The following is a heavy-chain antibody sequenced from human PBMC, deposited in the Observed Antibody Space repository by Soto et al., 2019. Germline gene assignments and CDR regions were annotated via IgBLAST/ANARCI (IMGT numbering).Heavy chain of an antibody. CDR2: VYYSGST. D-gene: IGHD3-10*01. CDR1: GGSMIGYS. J-gene: IGHJ4*02. V-gene: IGHV4-59*01. Sequence: SETLSLTCTVSGGSMIGYSWSWIRQTPGKGLGWIGYVYYSGSTTYNPSLKNRVPMSIDTSENQFSLNLRSVTAAVTAVYYCVGEFGSGSYRFDYWGQGALGTVSS. CDR3: VGEFGSGSYRFDY.